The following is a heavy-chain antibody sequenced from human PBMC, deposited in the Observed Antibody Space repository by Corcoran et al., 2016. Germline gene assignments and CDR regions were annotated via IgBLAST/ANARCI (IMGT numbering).Heavy chain of an antibody. CDR3: ARDCSSTSCPYYYYYYGMDV. V-gene: IGHV1-69*01. CDR1: GGTFSSYA. J-gene: IGHJ6*02. Sequence: QVQLVQSGAEVKKPGSSVKVSCKASGGTFSSYAISWVRQAPGQGLAWMGGIIPIFGTANYAQKFQGRVTITADESTSTAYMELSSLRSEDTAVNCCARDCSSTSCPYYYYYYGMDVWGQGTTVTVSS. D-gene: IGHD2-2*01. CDR2: IIPIFGTA.